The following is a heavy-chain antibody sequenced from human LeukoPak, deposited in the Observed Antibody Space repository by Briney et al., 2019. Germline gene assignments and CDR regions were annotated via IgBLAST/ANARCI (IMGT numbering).Heavy chain of an antibody. CDR1: GGSISGFY. Sequence: ETLSLTCTVSGGSISGFYWSWIRQPPGKGLEWIGYIYYSGSTNYNPSLQSRVTMSVDTSKNQFSLKLSSVTAADTAMYYCARVRRGDYTPPYLDYWGQGTLVTVSS. CDR3: ARVRRGDYTPPYLDY. CDR2: IYYSGST. V-gene: IGHV4-59*01. D-gene: IGHD4-17*01. J-gene: IGHJ4*02.